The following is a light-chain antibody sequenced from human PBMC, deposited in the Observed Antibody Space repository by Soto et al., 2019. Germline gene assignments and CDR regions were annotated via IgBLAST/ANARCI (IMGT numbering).Light chain of an antibody. CDR3: QQSYTAPLT. CDR1: QSISTY. V-gene: IGKV1-39*01. CDR2: AAS. Sequence: DIQMTQSPSSLSASVGDRVTITCRASQSISTYLNWYQQKPGKAPNLLIFAASTLQSGVPSRFSGSGSGTDFTLTIRSLQPEDFATYYCQQSYTAPLTFGGGTKAEIK. J-gene: IGKJ4*01.